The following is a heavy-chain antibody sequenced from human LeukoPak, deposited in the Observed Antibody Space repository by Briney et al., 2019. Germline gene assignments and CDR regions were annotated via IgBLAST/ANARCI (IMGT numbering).Heavy chain of an antibody. D-gene: IGHD3-10*01. CDR1: GGSISSRGYY. CDR2: MYYSGST. V-gene: IGHV4-39*07. Sequence: SETLSLTCTVSGGSISSRGYYWGWIRQPPGKGLEWIGSMYYSGSTYYNPSLKSRVTISVDTSKNHFSLKLSSVTAADTAVYYCARSYYGSGRYGPQFDYWGQGTLVTVSS. J-gene: IGHJ4*02. CDR3: ARSYYGSGRYGPQFDY.